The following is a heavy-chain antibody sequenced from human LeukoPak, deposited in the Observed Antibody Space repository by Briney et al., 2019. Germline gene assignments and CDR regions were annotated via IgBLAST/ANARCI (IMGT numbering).Heavy chain of an antibody. D-gene: IGHD5-18*01. Sequence: PSETLSLTCTVSGGSISSYYWSWIRQPPGKGLEWIGYIYYSGSTNYNPSLKSRVTISVDTSKNQFSLKLSSVTAADTAVYYCARVPFYGYFDYWGQGTLVTVSS. CDR3: ARVPFYGYFDY. CDR1: GGSISSYY. J-gene: IGHJ4*02. V-gene: IGHV4-59*01. CDR2: IYYSGST.